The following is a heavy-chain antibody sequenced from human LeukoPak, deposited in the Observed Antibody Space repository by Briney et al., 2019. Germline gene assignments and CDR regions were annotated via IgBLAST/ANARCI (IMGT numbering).Heavy chain of an antibody. CDR1: GFTLGDHS. CDR2: IRSKAYGGTP. V-gene: IGHV3-49*04. D-gene: IGHD3-22*01. J-gene: IGHJ4*02. Sequence: PGGSLRLSRTASGFTLGDHSVSWVRQAPGKGLEWVGFIRSKAYGGTPEYAASVKGRLTISRDDSKGVAYLQMSSLKTEDTAVYHCARHSSGFQFDYWGQGTLVTVSS. CDR3: ARHSSGFQFDY.